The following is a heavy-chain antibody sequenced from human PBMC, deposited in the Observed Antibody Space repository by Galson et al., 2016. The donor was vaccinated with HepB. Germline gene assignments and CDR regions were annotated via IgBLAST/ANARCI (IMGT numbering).Heavy chain of an antibody. V-gene: IGHV3-23*01. CDR3: AKDPGVFSPGWYYFDS. J-gene: IGHJ4*02. D-gene: IGHD6-19*01. Sequence: SLRLSCAGSGFTFNSYAMNWVRQAPRKGPEWVAAISSGGDITYYAGSVKGRFTISRDNSKNTLYLHMNGLRAEDTALYYCAKDPGVFSPGWYYFDSWGQGTLVTVS. CDR1: GFTFNSYA. CDR2: ISSGGDIT.